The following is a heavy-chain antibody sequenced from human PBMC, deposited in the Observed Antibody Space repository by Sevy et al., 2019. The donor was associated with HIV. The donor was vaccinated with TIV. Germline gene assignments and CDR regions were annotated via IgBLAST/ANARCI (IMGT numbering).Heavy chain of an antibody. V-gene: IGHV1-69*13. D-gene: IGHD2-2*01. CDR3: ARSNPAGYNYSYYYGMDV. CDR2: IIPVFGAA. J-gene: IGHJ6*02. CDR1: GDTFGNYA. Sequence: ASVKVSCKASGDTFGNYAIAWVRQAPGQGLEWVGGIIPVFGAANSAQKFQDRVTITADVSTSTACMELRRLRSEDTAVYYCARSNPAGYNYSYYYGMDVWGQGTTVTVSS.